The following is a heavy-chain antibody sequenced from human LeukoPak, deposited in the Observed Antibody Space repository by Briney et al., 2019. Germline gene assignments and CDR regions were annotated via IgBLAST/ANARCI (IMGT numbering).Heavy chain of an antibody. D-gene: IGHD5-18*01. J-gene: IGHJ4*02. CDR1: GGSISSYY. V-gene: IGHV4-4*07. CDR3: ARGGGGYSYVLFDY. CDR2: IYTSGST. Sequence: PSGTLSLTCTVSGGSISSYYWSWIRQPAGKGLEWIGRIYTSGSTNYNPSLKSRVTMSVDTSKNQFSPTLSSVTAADTAVYYCARGGGGYSYVLFDYWGQGTLVTVSS.